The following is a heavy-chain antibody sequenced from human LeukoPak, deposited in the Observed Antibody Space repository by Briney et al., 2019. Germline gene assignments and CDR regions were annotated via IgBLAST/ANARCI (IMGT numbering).Heavy chain of an antibody. D-gene: IGHD4-11*01. Sequence: GGSLRLSCAGSGFTFSNAWMSWVRQAPGKGLEWVGRIKSKTDGGTTDYAAPVKGRFTISRDDSKNRLYLQMNSLKTEDTAVYYCTTQEITTVTTMGYWGQGTLVTVSS. V-gene: IGHV3-15*01. CDR1: GFTFSNAW. CDR3: TTQEITTVTTMGY. CDR2: IKSKTDGGTT. J-gene: IGHJ4*02.